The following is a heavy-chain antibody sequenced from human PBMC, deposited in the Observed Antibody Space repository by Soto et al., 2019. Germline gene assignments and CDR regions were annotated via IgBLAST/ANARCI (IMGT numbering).Heavy chain of an antibody. CDR1: GFTFSNAW. Sequence: PGGSLRLSCAASGFTFSNAWMNWVRQAPGKGLEWVGRIKSKTDGGTTDYAAPVKGRFTISRDDSKNTLYLQMNSLKTEDTAVYYCTTTDILTDYPYGMDVWGKGTTVTVSS. D-gene: IGHD3-9*01. CDR2: IKSKTDGGTT. V-gene: IGHV3-15*07. J-gene: IGHJ6*04. CDR3: TTTDILTDYPYGMDV.